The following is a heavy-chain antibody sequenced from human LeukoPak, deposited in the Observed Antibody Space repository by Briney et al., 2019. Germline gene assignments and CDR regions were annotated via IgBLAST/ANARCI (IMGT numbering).Heavy chain of an antibody. Sequence: GGSLRLSCAASGFTFSSYAMHWVRQAPGKGLEWVAVISYDGSNKYYADSVKGRFTISRDNSKDTLYLQMNSLRAEDTAVYYCARELRAGFDYWGQGTLVTVSS. J-gene: IGHJ4*02. CDR3: ARELRAGFDY. V-gene: IGHV3-30*14. CDR1: GFTFSSYA. CDR2: ISYDGSNK. D-gene: IGHD4-17*01.